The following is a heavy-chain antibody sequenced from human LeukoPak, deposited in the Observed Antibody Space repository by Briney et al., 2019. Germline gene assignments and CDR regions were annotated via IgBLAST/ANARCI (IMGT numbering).Heavy chain of an antibody. CDR3: ARSSSGRTPPGY. J-gene: IGHJ4*02. CDR1: GGSINNYY. D-gene: IGHD3-22*01. V-gene: IGHV4-59*01. Sequence: PSETLSLTWTVSGGSINNYYWSWIRQSPGKGLEWIGYIYYSGSSGSTNYNPSFKSRVTISVDMSKNQFSLKLNSVAAADTAVYYCARSSSGRTPPGYWGQGTLVTVSS. CDR2: IYYSGSSGST.